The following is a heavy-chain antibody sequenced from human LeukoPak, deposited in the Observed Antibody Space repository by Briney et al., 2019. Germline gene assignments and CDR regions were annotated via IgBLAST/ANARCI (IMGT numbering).Heavy chain of an antibody. V-gene: IGHV3-30*02. Sequence: GGSLRLSCAASGFTFSSYGMHWVRQAPGKGLEWVAFIRYDGSNKYYADSVKGRFTISRDNSKNTLYLQMNSLRAEDTAVYYCAKYYDILTGYPDAFDIWGQGTMVTVSS. CDR1: GFTFSSYG. D-gene: IGHD3-9*01. J-gene: IGHJ3*02. CDR3: AKYYDILTGYPDAFDI. CDR2: IRYDGSNK.